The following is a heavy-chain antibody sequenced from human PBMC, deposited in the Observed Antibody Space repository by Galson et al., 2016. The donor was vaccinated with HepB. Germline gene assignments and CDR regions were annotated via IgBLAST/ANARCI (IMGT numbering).Heavy chain of an antibody. Sequence: VKVSCKASGDNFNIFNTYGLSWVRQAPGQGLEWMGGIIPIYGTTNYAQKFQGRVTITADESTSTAFLEVTSLTSDDTAVYYCARPSGSYLVNSYYYSMDVWGQGTTVTVSS. D-gene: IGHD1-26*01. CDR2: IIPIYGTT. J-gene: IGHJ6*02. CDR1: GDNFNIFNTYG. CDR3: ARPSGSYLVNSYYYSMDV. V-gene: IGHV1-69*01.